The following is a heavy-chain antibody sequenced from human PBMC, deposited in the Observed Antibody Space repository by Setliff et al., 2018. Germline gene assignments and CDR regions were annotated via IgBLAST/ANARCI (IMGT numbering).Heavy chain of an antibody. CDR3: ARDAHDYDSSENPIVDY. CDR2: INNYNGDT. Sequence: ASVKVSCKASGYTFTNFGITWVRQAPGQGLEWMGWINNYNGDTYYAQKFQGRVTMTTDTSTSTASMELGSLRSDDTAMYYCARDAHDYDSSENPIVDYWGQGTLVTVSS. V-gene: IGHV1-18*01. J-gene: IGHJ4*02. CDR1: GYTFTNFG. D-gene: IGHD3-22*01.